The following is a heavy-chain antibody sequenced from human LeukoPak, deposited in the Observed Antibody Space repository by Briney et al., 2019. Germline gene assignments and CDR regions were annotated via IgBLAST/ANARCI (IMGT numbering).Heavy chain of an antibody. CDR3: AREKSIAVAGNHYYYGTDV. CDR2: IYSGGST. D-gene: IGHD6-19*01. J-gene: IGHJ6*02. CDR1: GFTVSGNY. V-gene: IGHV3-53*01. Sequence: PSGGSLRLSCAASGFTVSGNYMSWVRQAPGKGLEWVSVIYSGGSTYYADSVKGRFTISRDNSKNTLYLQMNSLRAEDTAVYYCAREKSIAVAGNHYYYGTDVWGQGTTVTVSS.